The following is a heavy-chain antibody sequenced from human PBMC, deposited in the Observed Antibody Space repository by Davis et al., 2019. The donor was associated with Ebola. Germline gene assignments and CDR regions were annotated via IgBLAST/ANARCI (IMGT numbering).Heavy chain of an antibody. CDR2: ITPGSGRA. V-gene: IGHV1-46*01. D-gene: IGHD2-21*02. CDR1: GYTFPNYF. CDR3: ARVTANLGIYYFDY. J-gene: IGHJ4*02. Sequence: ASVKVSCKAFGYTFPNYFLHWVRQAPAQGLEWMGFITPGSGRAGYAERFQGRVTMTTDPSTNTVYMELSSLRSDDTAIYSCARVTANLGIYYFDYWGQGTLVTVSS.